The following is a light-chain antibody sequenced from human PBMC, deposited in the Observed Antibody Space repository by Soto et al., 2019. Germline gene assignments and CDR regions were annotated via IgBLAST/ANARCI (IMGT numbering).Light chain of an antibody. CDR2: EVT. Sequence: QSVLTQPPSASGSPGQSVTISCTGTSTDVGAYNYVSWYQQHPGKAPKLVIYEVTKRPSGVPDRFSGSKSGNTASLTISGLQAEDEAEYYCSSYTNINTRACVFGTGTKLTVL. J-gene: IGLJ1*01. CDR3: SSYTNINTRACV. CDR1: STDVGAYNY. V-gene: IGLV2-8*01.